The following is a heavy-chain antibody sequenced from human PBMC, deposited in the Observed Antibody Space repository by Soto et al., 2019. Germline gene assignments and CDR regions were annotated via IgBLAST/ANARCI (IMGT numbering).Heavy chain of an antibody. J-gene: IGHJ5*02. CDR3: ARSKEGGICSSSSCCAYAS. CDR2: MKPKSGNT. D-gene: IGHD2-2*01. CDR1: GYTVTSYD. Sequence: QVQLVQSGAEVQKPGASVKVSCKAAGYTVTSYDINWVRQATGPVLVWMGWMKPKSGNTGYAQKFLGRVPMTRNTSISRAVMELSSLRSEDTAVCYCARSKEGGICSSSSCCAYASWGQGTLVTGSS. V-gene: IGHV1-8*01.